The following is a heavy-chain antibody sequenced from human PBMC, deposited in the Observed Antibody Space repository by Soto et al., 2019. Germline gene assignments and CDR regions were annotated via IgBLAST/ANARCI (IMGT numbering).Heavy chain of an antibody. CDR2: IYWNEDK. CDR3: VHTGMVHTISGGHYFDY. V-gene: IGHV2-5*01. Sequence: SGPTLVNPTQTLTLTCTFSAYSLSTNGVGVGWIRQPPGKPLECLAVIYWNEDKRYSRSLKSRLSITKDTSKNQVVLTMTTMEPVDTATYYCVHTGMVHTISGGHYFDYVGPVILVAV. J-gene: IGHJ4*02. CDR1: AYSLSTNGVG. D-gene: IGHD1-1*01.